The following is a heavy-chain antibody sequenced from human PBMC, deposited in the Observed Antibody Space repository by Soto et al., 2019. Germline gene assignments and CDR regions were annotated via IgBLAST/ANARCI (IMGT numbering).Heavy chain of an antibody. V-gene: IGHV4-34*01. D-gene: IGHD1-26*01. J-gene: IGHJ6*02. CDR3: ARPQGGYYYYYGMDV. CDR2: INHSGST. Sequence: QVQLQQWGAGLLKPSETLSLTCAVYGGSFSGYYWSWIRQPPGKGLEWIGEINHSGSTNYNPSLKSRVTISVDTSKNQFSLKLSSVTAADTAVYYCARPQGGYYYYYGMDVWGQGTTVTVSS. CDR1: GGSFSGYY.